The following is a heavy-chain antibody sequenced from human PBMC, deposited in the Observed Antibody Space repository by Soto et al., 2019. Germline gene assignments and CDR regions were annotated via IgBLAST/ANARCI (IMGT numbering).Heavy chain of an antibody. D-gene: IGHD3-10*01. V-gene: IGHV3-30-3*01. CDR1: GFTFSSYN. J-gene: IGHJ4*02. CDR3: ARDGYNRGGFDY. CDR2: ISFDGANT. Sequence: VQLVESGGGVVPPGGSLRVSCVASGFTFSSYNMHWVRQAPGEGLEWVAVISFDGANTFYADSVKGRFTIPRDISRDTLYLQMSSLRDEDTAIYYCARDGYNRGGFDYWGQGTLVTVSS.